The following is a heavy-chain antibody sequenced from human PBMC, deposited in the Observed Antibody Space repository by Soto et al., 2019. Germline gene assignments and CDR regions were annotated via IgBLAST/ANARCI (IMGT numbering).Heavy chain of an antibody. CDR2: IYSDGRT. D-gene: IGHD2-2*01. Sequence: PRESLSPSCAASVFTVSSTYMSWVRQAPGKGLECVSIIYSDGRTFYADSVKGRFTISRDNSKNTLFLQMNSLREEDTAVYYCAKRQRVDYWGQGTLVTVSS. CDR3: AKRQRVDY. CDR1: VFTVSSTY. J-gene: IGHJ4*02. V-gene: IGHV3-53*01.